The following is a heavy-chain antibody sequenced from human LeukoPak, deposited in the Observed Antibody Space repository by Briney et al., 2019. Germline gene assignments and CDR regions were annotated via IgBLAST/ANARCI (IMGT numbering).Heavy chain of an antibody. V-gene: IGHV1-69*13. CDR3: ESCLPDIEGTGRSFDI. J-gene: IGHJ3*02. CDR2: IIPIVGTA. CDR1: EGTGSSYA. Sequence: GASVKLSCKASEGTGSSYAIIWVRQAPGQALEGMGGIIPIVGTANYAQQVQGRITSSADESASTAYMEHSSLRSEDTAVYYCESCLPDIEGTGRSFDIWGQGTMVTVSS. D-gene: IGHD2-15*01.